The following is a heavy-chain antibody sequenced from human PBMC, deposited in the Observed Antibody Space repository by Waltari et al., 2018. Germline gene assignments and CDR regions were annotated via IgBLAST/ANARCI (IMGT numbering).Heavy chain of an antibody. D-gene: IGHD2-21*01. Sequence: EVQLVESGGGLIQPGGSLRLSCAASGFTVSSNYMSWVRQAPGKGLEWVSVIYSGGSTYYADSVKGRFTISRDNSKNTLYLQMNSLRAEDTAVYYCARDSILWWGGLDYWGQGTLVTVSS. J-gene: IGHJ4*02. V-gene: IGHV3-53*01. CDR3: ARDSILWWGGLDY. CDR1: GFTVSSNY. CDR2: IYSGGST.